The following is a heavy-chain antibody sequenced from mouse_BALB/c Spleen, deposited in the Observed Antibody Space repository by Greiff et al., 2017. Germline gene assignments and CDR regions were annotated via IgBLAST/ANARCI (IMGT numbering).Heavy chain of an antibody. J-gene: IGHJ2*01. Sequence: EVQLQQSGGGLVKPGGSLKLSCAASGFTFSSYAMSWVRQTPEKRLEWVASISSGGSTYYPDSVKGRFTISRDNARNILYLQMSSLRSEDTAMYYCAREIYYGLNFDYWGQGTTLTVSS. D-gene: IGHD2-1*01. CDR1: GFTFSSYA. V-gene: IGHV5-6-5*01. CDR3: AREIYYGLNFDY. CDR2: ISSGGST.